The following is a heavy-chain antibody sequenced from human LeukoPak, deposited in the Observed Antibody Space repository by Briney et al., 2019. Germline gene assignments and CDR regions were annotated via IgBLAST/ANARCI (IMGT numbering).Heavy chain of an antibody. CDR2: IYYSGST. CDR1: GGSISSHY. J-gene: IGHJ5*02. CDR3: ARVALVPGWFDP. V-gene: IGHV4-59*11. D-gene: IGHD6-6*01. Sequence: PSETLSLTCTVSGGSISSHYWSWIRQPPGKGLEWIGYIYYSGSTNYNPSLKSRVTISVDTSKNQFSLKLSSVTAADTAVYYCARVALVPGWFDPWAREPWSPSPQ.